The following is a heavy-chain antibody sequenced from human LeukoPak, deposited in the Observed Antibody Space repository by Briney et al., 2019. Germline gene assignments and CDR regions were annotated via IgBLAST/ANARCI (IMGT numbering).Heavy chain of an antibody. CDR2: ISGSGGST. V-gene: IGHV3-23*01. Sequence: PGGSLRLSCAASDFTFSNYDMSWVRQAPGKGLEWVSTISGSGGSTYYADSVKGRFTISRDNSKNTLYLQMNSLRAEDTAVYYCAKASSSSWYVLGNWGQGTLVTVSS. J-gene: IGHJ4*02. D-gene: IGHD6-13*01. CDR3: AKASSSSWYVLGN. CDR1: DFTFSNYD.